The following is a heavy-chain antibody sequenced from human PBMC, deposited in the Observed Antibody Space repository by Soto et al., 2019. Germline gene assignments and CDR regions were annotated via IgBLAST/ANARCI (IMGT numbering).Heavy chain of an antibody. J-gene: IGHJ6*02. CDR3: ARDILTGYYPYYYYGMDV. D-gene: IGHD3-9*01. V-gene: IGHV1-18*01. Sequence: ASGKVSCKASGYTFTSYGISWVRQAPGQGLEWMGWISAYNGNTNYAQKLQGRVTMTTDTSTSTAYMELRSLRSDDTAVYYCARDILTGYYPYYYYGMDVWGQGTTVTVSS. CDR2: ISAYNGNT. CDR1: GYTFTSYG.